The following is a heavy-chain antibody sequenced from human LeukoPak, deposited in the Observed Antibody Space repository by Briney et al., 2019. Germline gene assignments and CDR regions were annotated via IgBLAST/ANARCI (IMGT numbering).Heavy chain of an antibody. CDR3: ARDTYYYDSSGRYYFDY. V-gene: IGHV1-69*04. CDR2: IIPILGIA. J-gene: IGHJ4*02. CDR1: GGTFSSYA. Sequence: ASVKLSCKASGGTFSSYAISWVRQAPGQGLEWMGRIIPILGIANYAQKFQGRVTITADKSTSTAYMELSSLRSEDTAVYYCARDTYYYDSSGRYYFDYWGQGTLVTVSS. D-gene: IGHD3-22*01.